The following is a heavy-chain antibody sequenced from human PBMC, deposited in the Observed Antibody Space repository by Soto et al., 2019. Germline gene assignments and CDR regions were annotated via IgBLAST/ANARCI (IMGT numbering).Heavy chain of an antibody. J-gene: IGHJ5*02. CDR2: MNPSTGNT. CDR1: GYTFTSYD. Sequence: QVQLVQSGAEVKKPGASVKVSCKASGYTFTSYDIIWVRQATGQGLEWMGWMNPSTGNTDSAEKFQGRLTMTTNTSISTVYMELSSLRFEDTAVYYCARGRIIVAGGFAPWGQGTLVTVTS. D-gene: IGHD6-19*01. CDR3: ARGRIIVAGGFAP. V-gene: IGHV1-8*01.